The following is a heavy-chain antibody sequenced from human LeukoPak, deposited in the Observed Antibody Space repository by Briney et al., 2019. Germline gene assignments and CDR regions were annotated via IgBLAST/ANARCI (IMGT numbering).Heavy chain of an antibody. Sequence: GGSLRLSCAASGFTLCTYTMSSVRQAPRKGVEWVSAICGSGGNTHYADSVKGRFTISRDNSKNTLYVQMNSLRVEDTAVYYCTQGARADTYWYFDLWGRGTLVTVAS. D-gene: IGHD3-16*01. CDR3: TQGARADTYWYFDL. V-gene: IGHV3-23*01. CDR2: ICGSGGNT. J-gene: IGHJ2*01. CDR1: GFTLCTYT.